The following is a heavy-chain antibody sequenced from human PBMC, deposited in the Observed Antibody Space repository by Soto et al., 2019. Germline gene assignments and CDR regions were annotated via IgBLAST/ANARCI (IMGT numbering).Heavy chain of an antibody. CDR3: ARTVAAAAYYCYYVMDV. CDR1: GFTFSSYT. Sequence: EVQLVESGGGLVQPGGSLRLSCAASGFTFSSYTMNWVRQAPGKGLEWVSNITSSSSTIYYADSVKGRFTISRDNAKNSLNLQMNSLRDEDTAVYYCARTVAAAAYYCYYVMDVWGQGTTVTVSS. V-gene: IGHV3-48*02. J-gene: IGHJ6*02. D-gene: IGHD6-13*01. CDR2: ITSSSSTI.